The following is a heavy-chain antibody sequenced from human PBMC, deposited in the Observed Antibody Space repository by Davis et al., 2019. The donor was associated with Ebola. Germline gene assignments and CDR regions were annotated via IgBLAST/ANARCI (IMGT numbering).Heavy chain of an antibody. D-gene: IGHD1-26*01. V-gene: IGHV3-7*01. CDR3: ARERIMGTTGSIFDY. CDR2: INQDGGEK. J-gene: IGHJ4*02. CDR1: GFSFSSDW. Sequence: PGGSLRLSCAASGFSFSSDWMTWVRQAPGKGLEWVANINQDGGEKNYMGSVKGRFTISRDNSKNSLYLQMNSLRAEDTAVYYCARERIMGTTGSIFDYWGQGTLVAVSS.